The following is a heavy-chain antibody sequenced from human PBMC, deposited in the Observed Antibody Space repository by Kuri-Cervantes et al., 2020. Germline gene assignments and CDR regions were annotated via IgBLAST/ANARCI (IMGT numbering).Heavy chain of an antibody. CDR2: IKQDGSEK. Sequence: GGSLRLSCAASGFTFGNYWMTWVRQAPGKGLEWVANIKQDGSEKYYVDSVKGRFTVSRDNAKNSLYLQMNSLRAEDTAVYYCAREPHSSGYGLDSWGQGTLVTVSS. D-gene: IGHD3-22*01. CDR1: GFTFGNYW. V-gene: IGHV3-7*03. CDR3: AREPHSSGYGLDS. J-gene: IGHJ4*02.